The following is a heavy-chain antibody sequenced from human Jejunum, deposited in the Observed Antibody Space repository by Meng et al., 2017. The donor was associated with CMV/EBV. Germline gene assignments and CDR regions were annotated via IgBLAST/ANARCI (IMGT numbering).Heavy chain of an antibody. CDR2: TRNKAKGYTT. V-gene: IGHV3-72*01. CDR3: VRARPDSSGHYYFDY. Sequence: FSDHSLAWVRQAPGKGLEWVGRTRNKAKGYTTEYAASVKGRFSISRDDSKNSLYLQMNSLKIEDTAVYSCVRARPDSSGHYYFDYWGQGTLVTVSS. D-gene: IGHD3-22*01. J-gene: IGHJ4*02. CDR1: FSDHS.